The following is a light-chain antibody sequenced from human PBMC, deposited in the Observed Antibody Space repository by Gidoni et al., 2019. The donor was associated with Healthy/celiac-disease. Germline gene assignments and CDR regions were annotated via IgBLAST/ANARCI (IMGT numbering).Light chain of an antibody. CDR3: QQYNNWPPLYT. J-gene: IGKJ2*01. Sequence: EIGMTQTPATMADSPGERATLSCRASQSVSSNLAWYQHKPGQAPRLLIYGASSRATGIPARFSGSGSGTEFTLTISSLPSEDFAVYYCQQYNNWPPLYTFGQGTKLEIK. CDR1: QSVSSN. CDR2: GAS. V-gene: IGKV3-15*01.